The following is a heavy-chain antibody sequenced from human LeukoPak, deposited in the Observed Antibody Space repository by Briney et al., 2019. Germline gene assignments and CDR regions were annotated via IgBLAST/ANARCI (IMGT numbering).Heavy chain of an antibody. V-gene: IGHV4-39*01. Sequence: SETLSLTCTVSGGSISSGSYYWGWLRQPPGKGLEWIGSIYYSGSPYYNPSLKSRVTISVDTSKNQFSLKLSSVTAADTAVYYCARSGISVAGKYDYWGQGTLVTVSS. CDR2: IYYSGSP. J-gene: IGHJ4*02. D-gene: IGHD6-19*01. CDR3: ARSGISVAGKYDY. CDR1: GGSISSGSYY.